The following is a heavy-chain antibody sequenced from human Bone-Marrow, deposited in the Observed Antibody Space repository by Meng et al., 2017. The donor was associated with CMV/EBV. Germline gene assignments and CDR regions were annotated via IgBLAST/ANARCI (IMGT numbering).Heavy chain of an antibody. CDR3: ARDAVGTTLEGYYYYGMDV. CDR1: GFTFSSYE. Sequence: GESLKISCAASGFTFSSYEMNWVRQAPGKGLEWVSYISSSGSTIYYADSVKGRFTISRDNAKNSLYLQMNSLRAEDTAVYYCARDAVGTTLEGYYYYGMDVWGQGTTVTVSS. V-gene: IGHV3-48*03. CDR2: ISSSGSTI. D-gene: IGHD1-7*01. J-gene: IGHJ6*02.